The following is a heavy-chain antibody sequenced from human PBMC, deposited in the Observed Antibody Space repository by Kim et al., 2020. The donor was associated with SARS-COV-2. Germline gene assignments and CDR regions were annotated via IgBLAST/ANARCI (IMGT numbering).Heavy chain of an antibody. J-gene: IGHJ4*02. D-gene: IGHD5-18*01. CDR3: AKDGGGYSYGHYFDY. Sequence: GGSLRLSCAASGFTFSSYGMHWVRQAPGKGLEWVAVISYDGSNKYYADSVKGRFTISRDNSKNTLYLQMNSLRAEDTAVYYCAKDGGGYSYGHYFDYWGQGTLVTVSS. CDR2: ISYDGSNK. V-gene: IGHV3-30*18. CDR1: GFTFSSYG.